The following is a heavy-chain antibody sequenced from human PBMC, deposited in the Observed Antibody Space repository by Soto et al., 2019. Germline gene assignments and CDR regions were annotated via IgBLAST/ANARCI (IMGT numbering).Heavy chain of an antibody. CDR2: ISSSGTYI. Sequence: EVQLVESGGGLVKPGGSLRLSCAASGFTFSSYSMNWVRQAPGKGLEWVSSISSSGTYIYYTDSLKGRFTISRDNAKNSLYLQMNSLRAEDTAVYYCARDRYCGGDCRYYYGMYVWGQGTTVTVSS. V-gene: IGHV3-21*01. J-gene: IGHJ6*02. CDR1: GFTFSSYS. D-gene: IGHD2-21*02. CDR3: ARDRYCGGDCRYYYGMYV.